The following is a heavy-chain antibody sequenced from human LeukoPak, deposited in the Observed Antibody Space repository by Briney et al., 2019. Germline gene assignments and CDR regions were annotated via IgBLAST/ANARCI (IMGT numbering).Heavy chain of an antibody. Sequence: SETLSLTCSVSGDSITGYYWSWIRQPPGKGLEWIGYIYYSGSTNYNPSLKSRVTISVDTSKNQFSLKLSSVTAADTAVYYCARAKYYYGSGSSNFDYWGQGTLVTVSS. CDR3: ARAKYYYGSGSSNFDY. D-gene: IGHD3-10*01. CDR2: IYYSGST. CDR1: GDSITGYY. V-gene: IGHV4-59*01. J-gene: IGHJ4*02.